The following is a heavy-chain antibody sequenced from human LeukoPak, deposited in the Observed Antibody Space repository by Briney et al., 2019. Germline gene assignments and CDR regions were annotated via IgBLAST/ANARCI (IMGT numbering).Heavy chain of an antibody. CDR1: GFTFSSYW. D-gene: IGHD6-13*01. V-gene: IGHV3-74*01. CDR3: AKPSIAAGGNTINPSEYFQH. CDR2: INTDGSST. J-gene: IGHJ1*01. Sequence: SGGSLRLSCAASGFTFSSYWMHWVRQAPGKGLVWVSRINTDGSSTSYADSVKGRFTISRDNAKNTLYLQMNSLRAEDTAVYYCAKPSIAAGGNTINPSEYFQHWGQGTLVTVSS.